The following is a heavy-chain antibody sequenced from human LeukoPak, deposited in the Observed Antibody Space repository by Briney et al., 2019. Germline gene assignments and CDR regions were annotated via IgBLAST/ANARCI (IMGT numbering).Heavy chain of an antibody. Sequence: GGSLRLSCAASGFTFEDYGMSWVPQAPGKGLEWVSGINWNGGSTGYADSVKGRFTIYRDNAKNFLYMQMNSLRAEDTALYYCERSRVRVVPAAMFDYWGQGTLVTVSS. D-gene: IGHD2-2*01. V-gene: IGHV3-20*04. CDR2: INWNGGST. CDR3: ERSRVRVVPAAMFDY. CDR1: GFTFEDYG. J-gene: IGHJ4*02.